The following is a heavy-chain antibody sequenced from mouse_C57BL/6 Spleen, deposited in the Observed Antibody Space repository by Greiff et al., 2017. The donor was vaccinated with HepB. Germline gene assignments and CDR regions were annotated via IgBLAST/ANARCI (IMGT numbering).Heavy chain of an antibody. J-gene: IGHJ2*01. D-gene: IGHD1-1*01. CDR3: TRLLLYFDY. CDR2: ISSGGDYI. V-gene: IGHV5-9-1*02. CDR1: GFTFSSYA. Sequence: EVRLVESGEGLVKPGGSLKLSCAASGFTFSSYAMSWVRQTPEKRLEWVAYISSGGDYIYYADTVKGRFTISRDNARKTLYLQMSSLKSEDTAMYYCTRLLLYFDYWGQGTTLTVSS.